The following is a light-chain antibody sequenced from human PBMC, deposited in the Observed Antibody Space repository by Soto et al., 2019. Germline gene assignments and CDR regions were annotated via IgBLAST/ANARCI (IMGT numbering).Light chain of an antibody. CDR3: QQYMNWPPLT. CDR1: ESISRN. J-gene: IGKJ3*01. CDR2: GAS. Sequence: EIVMTQSPATLSVSPGERVTLSCRASESISRNLAWYQQKPGQAPRLLIYGASSRDTGVPARFSGGGSGTEFTLTISSLQSEDSAVYFRQQYMNWPPLTFGPGTKVDV. V-gene: IGKV3-15*01.